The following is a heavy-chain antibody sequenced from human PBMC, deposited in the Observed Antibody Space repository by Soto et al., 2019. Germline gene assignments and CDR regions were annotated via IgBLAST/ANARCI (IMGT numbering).Heavy chain of an antibody. Sequence: PSETLSLTCAVYGGSFSCYYWSWIRQPPGKGLEWIGEINHSGSTNYNPSLKSRVTISVDTSKNQFSLKLSSVTAADTAVYYCARAPYYYYYYGMDVWGQGTTVTVSS. CDR3: ARAPYYYYYYGMDV. CDR1: GGSFSCYY. V-gene: IGHV4-34*01. J-gene: IGHJ6*02. CDR2: INHSGST.